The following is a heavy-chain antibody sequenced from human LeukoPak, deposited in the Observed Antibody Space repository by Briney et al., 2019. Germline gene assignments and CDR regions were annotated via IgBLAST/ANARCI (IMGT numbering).Heavy chain of an antibody. CDR2: ISSGSMTI. V-gene: IGHV3-48*01. CDR1: GFTVSTYS. CDR3: ARGGDFWSGYYSFDY. J-gene: IGHJ4*02. D-gene: IGHD3-3*01. Sequence: GGTLGLSCAASGFTVSTYSMHWLRQAPGRGRAGVSYISSGSMTIYYAVSWRGRFTISRDNAKNSLYLQLNSLRAEDTAVYSCARGGDFWSGYYSFDYWGQGTLVTVSS.